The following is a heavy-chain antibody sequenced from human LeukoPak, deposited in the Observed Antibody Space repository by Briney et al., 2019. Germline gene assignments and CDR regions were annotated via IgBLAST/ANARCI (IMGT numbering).Heavy chain of an antibody. Sequence: SETLSLTCAVYGGSFSGYYWSWIRQPPGKGLEWIGEINHSGSTNYNPSLKSRVTISVDTSKNQFSLKLSSVTAADTAVYYCARSHSRFDPWGQGTLVTVSS. CDR1: GGSFSGYY. D-gene: IGHD2-15*01. V-gene: IGHV4-34*01. J-gene: IGHJ5*02. CDR3: ARSHSRFDP. CDR2: INHSGST.